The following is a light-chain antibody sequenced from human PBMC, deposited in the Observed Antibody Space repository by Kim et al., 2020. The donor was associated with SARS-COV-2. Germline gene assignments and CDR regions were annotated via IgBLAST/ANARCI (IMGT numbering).Light chain of an antibody. CDR3: SSFTSSGTFV. Sequence: QPVLTQPASVSGSPGQSITISCTGSSGDIGRYNFVTWYQQHPDKAPKLMIYNVTKRPSGVSNRFSGSKSGNTASLTISGLQAEDEVDYYCSSFTSSGTFVFGGGTKVTVL. J-gene: IGLJ2*01. CDR2: NVT. V-gene: IGLV2-14*03. CDR1: SGDIGRYNF.